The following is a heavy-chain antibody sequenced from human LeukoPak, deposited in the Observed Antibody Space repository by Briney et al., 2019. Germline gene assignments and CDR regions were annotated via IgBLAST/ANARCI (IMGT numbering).Heavy chain of an antibody. CDR1: GFTFSSYS. CDR2: ISSSSNYI. Sequence: MTGGSLRLSCAASGFTFSSYSMNWVRQAPGKGLEWVSSISSSSNYIYYADSVKGRFTISRDNAKNTLYLQMNSLRAEDTAVYYCARVAGGNSPYYFDYWGQGTLVTVSS. CDR3: ARVAGGNSPYYFDY. V-gene: IGHV3-21*01. D-gene: IGHD4-23*01. J-gene: IGHJ4*02.